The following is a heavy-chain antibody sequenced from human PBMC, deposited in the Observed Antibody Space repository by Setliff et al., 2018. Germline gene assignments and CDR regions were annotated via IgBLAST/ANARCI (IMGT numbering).Heavy chain of an antibody. V-gene: IGHV4-31*03. CDR3: ARTGTYRYFDY. J-gene: IGHJ4*02. CDR2: IYYSGSTS. CDR1: GGSISSGGYY. D-gene: IGHD1-1*01. Sequence: SETLSLTCTVSGGSISSGGYYWSWIRQHPGKGLEWIGYIYYSGSTSYYNPSLKSRVTISVDTSKNQFSLKLSSVTAADTAVYYCARTGTYRYFDYWGQGILVTVS.